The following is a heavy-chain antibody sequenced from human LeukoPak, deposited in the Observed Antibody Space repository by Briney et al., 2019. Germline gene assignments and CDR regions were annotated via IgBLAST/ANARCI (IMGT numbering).Heavy chain of an antibody. J-gene: IGHJ4*02. CDR3: VVDYGDRG. D-gene: IGHD4-17*01. CDR1: GFAFSSYS. Sequence: PGGSLRLSCAASGFAFSSYSMNWVRQAPGKGLEWVANIRQDESEKYYVDSVKGRFTISRDNAKNSLYLQMNSLRAEDTAVYYCVVDYGDRGWGQGTLVTVSS. CDR2: IRQDESEK. V-gene: IGHV3-7*01.